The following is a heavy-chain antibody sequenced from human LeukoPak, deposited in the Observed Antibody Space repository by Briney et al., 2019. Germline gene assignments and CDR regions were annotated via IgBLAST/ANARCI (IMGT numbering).Heavy chain of an antibody. V-gene: IGHV3-74*01. D-gene: IGHD6-13*01. CDR1: GFTFTNYW. CDR3: ARDDAAAEIIFDS. Sequence: GGSLRLSCAASGFTFTNYWMHWVRQAPGKGLVWVSRIHSDGSSTNYADSVTGRFTISRDNAKNTLYLQMNSLRAEDTAVYYCARDDAAAEIIFDSWGQGTLVTVSS. J-gene: IGHJ4*02. CDR2: IHSDGSST.